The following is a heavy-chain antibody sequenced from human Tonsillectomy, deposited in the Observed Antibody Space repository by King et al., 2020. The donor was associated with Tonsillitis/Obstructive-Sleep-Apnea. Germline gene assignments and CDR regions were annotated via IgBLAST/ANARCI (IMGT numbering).Heavy chain of an antibody. J-gene: IGHJ4*02. D-gene: IGHD2-2*01. V-gene: IGHV1-69*01. CDR1: GGTFSNYN. Sequence: EQLVQSGAEVKKPGSSVRVSCRASGGTFSNYNINWVRQAPGQGLQWMGGIIPIFGTTDYAQKFQGRVTITADESTSTAYMDLSSLRYEDTAVYYCATSPANIVVVPTTLHFDYWGQGTLVTVSS. CDR3: ATSPANIVVVPTTLHFDY. CDR2: IIPIFGTT.